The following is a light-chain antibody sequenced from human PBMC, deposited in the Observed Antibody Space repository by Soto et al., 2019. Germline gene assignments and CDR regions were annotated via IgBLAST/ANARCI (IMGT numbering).Light chain of an antibody. J-gene: IGKJ1*01. CDR2: DAS. CDR3: QQYNYWPPWT. Sequence: EIVLTQSPATLSLSPGERATLSCRASQSVSSYLARYQQKPGQAPRLLIYDASNRATGIPARFSGSGSGTEFTLTISSLQSEDFAVYYCQQYNYWPPWTFGQGTKVDIK. V-gene: IGKV3-11*01. CDR1: QSVSSY.